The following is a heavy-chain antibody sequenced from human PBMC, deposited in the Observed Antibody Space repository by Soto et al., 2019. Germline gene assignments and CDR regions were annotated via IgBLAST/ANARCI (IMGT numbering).Heavy chain of an antibody. Sequence: GGSLRLSCAAPGFIFSNAWINWVRQAPGKGLEWVGRVKSKTDGGTTDFAAPVKGRFAISRDDSKNMVYLEMNSLKTEDTAIYYCTTDSYMTNIVVRFDYWGHGTLVTGSS. CDR2: VKSKTDGGTT. J-gene: IGHJ4*01. CDR3: TTDSYMTNIVVRFDY. CDR1: GFIFSNAW. D-gene: IGHD1-26*01. V-gene: IGHV3-15*07.